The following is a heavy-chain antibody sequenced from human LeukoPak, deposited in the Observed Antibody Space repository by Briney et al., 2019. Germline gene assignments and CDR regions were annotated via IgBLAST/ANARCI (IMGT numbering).Heavy chain of an antibody. CDR3: AREGGYYYDSSGYYYVGAFDI. CDR1: GFTVSSNY. V-gene: IGHV3-66*01. Sequence: GGSLRLSCAASGFTVSSNYRSWVRQAPGKGLEWVSVIYSGGSTYYADSVKGRFTISRDNSKNTLYLQMNSLRAEDTAVYYCAREGGYYYDSSGYYYVGAFDIWGQGTMVTVSS. D-gene: IGHD3-22*01. CDR2: IYSGGST. J-gene: IGHJ3*02.